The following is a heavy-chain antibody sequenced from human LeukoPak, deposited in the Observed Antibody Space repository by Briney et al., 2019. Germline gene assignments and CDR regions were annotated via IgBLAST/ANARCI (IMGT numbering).Heavy chain of an antibody. CDR3: AKWLSSSWAPFDY. D-gene: IGHD6-13*01. CDR2: IDGPGGTT. Sequence: PGGSLRLSCAASGFLVSSNYMGWVRQAPGKGLEWVSAIDGPGGTTYYADSVKGRFTISRDNSKNTLYLQMNSLRAEDTAVYYCAKWLSSSWAPFDYWGQGTLVTVSS. CDR1: GFLVSSNY. V-gene: IGHV3-23*01. J-gene: IGHJ4*02.